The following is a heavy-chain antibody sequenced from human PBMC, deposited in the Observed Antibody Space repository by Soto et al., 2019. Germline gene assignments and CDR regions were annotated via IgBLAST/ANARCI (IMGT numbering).Heavy chain of an antibody. D-gene: IGHD5-18*01. CDR1: GFSFESYG. CDR2: IWFDGSDR. J-gene: IGHJ4*02. CDR3: VRGNGYTYGPFDN. Sequence: GGSLRLSCAASGFSFESYGMHWVRQAPGKGLEWVAAIWFDGSDRKYVDYVKGRFTISRDNSKNTVFLQMTSLSAEDTAVYYCVRGNGYTYGPFDNWGQGTLVTVSS. V-gene: IGHV3-33*01.